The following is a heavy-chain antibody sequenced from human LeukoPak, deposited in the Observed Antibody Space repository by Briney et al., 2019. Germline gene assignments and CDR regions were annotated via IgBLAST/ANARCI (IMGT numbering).Heavy chain of an antibody. J-gene: IGHJ5*02. CDR2: ISGWGGST. CDR1: VFTFRRYA. Sequence: GGSLRLSCAASVFTFRRYAMSCGRKAPGKGLEWVSAISGWGGSTYYADSVKGRFTISIDNSKNTLYLQMNSLRAEDTAVYYCANLNYYDSSGYYFYGAWFDPWGQGTLVTVSS. CDR3: ANLNYYDSSGYYFYGAWFDP. V-gene: IGHV3-23*01. D-gene: IGHD3-22*01.